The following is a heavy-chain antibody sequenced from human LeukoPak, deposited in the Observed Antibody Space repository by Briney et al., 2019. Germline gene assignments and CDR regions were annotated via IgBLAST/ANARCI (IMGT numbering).Heavy chain of an antibody. Sequence: SVKVSCKASGGTFSSYAISWVRQAPGQGLEWMGRIIPILGIANYAQKFQGRVTITADKSTSTAYMELSSLRSEDTAVYYCASGHDIAGFDYWGQGTLVTVSS. D-gene: IGHD6-13*01. CDR1: GGTFSSYA. V-gene: IGHV1-69*04. J-gene: IGHJ4*02. CDR3: ASGHDIAGFDY. CDR2: IIPILGIA.